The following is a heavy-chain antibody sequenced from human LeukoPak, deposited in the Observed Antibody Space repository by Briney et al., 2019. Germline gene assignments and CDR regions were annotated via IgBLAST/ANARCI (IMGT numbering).Heavy chain of an antibody. Sequence: PGGSLRLSCAASGFTVSSNYMSWVRQAPGKGLEWVSVIYSGGSTYYADSVKGRFTISRDNSKNTLYLQMNSLRAEDTAVYYCARDGGYYSNFYFDYWGQGTLVTVSS. CDR2: IYSGGST. D-gene: IGHD4-11*01. V-gene: IGHV3-53*01. J-gene: IGHJ4*02. CDR1: GFTVSSNY. CDR3: ARDGGYYSNFYFDY.